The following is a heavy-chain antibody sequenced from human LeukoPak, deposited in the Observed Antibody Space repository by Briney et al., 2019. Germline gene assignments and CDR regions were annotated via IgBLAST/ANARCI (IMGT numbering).Heavy chain of an antibody. V-gene: IGHV4-4*07. CDR1: GGSISSYY. CDR2: IYTSGST. J-gene: IGHJ4*02. CDR3: ARGPRYWYYFDY. Sequence: SETLSLTCTVSGGSISSYYWSWIRQPAVKGLEWIGRIYTSGSTNYNPSLKSRVTMSVDTSKNQFSLKLSSVTAADTAVYHCARGPRYWYYFDYWGQGTLVTVSS. D-gene: IGHD2-8*02.